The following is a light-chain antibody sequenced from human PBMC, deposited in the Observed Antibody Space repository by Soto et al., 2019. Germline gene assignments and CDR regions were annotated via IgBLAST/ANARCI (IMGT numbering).Light chain of an antibody. CDR2: DVS. J-gene: IGLJ1*01. CDR1: SSDAGGYKY. CDR3: SSYSVTSTYV. Sequence: QSALTQPASVSGSPGQSITISCTGTSSDAGGYKYVSWYQQHPGKAPKLMIYDVSNRPSGVSNRFSGSKSGNTASLSISGLQAEDEADYYCSSYSVTSTYVFGTGTQLTVL. V-gene: IGLV2-14*01.